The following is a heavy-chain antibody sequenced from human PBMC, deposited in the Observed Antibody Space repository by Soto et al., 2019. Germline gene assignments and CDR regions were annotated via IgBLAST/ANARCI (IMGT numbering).Heavy chain of an antibody. V-gene: IGHV2-5*01. CDR1: DFSLTTRGVG. CDR3: THRSPAYGHDF. D-gene: IGHD3-10*01. J-gene: IGHJ4*02. CDR2: IYWNDDQ. Sequence: GSGPTLVNPTQTLTLTCNFSDFSLTTRGVGVGLIRQPPGKALEWVALIYWNDDQRYNPSLKSRLTVTKDTSKNHVVLTMTNVDPLDTATYYCTHRSPAYGHDFWGPGTLVTVYS.